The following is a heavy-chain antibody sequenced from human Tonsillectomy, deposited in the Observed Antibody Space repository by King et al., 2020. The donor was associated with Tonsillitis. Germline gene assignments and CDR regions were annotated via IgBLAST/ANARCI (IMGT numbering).Heavy chain of an antibody. J-gene: IGHJ5*02. CDR1: GFTFSNAW. Sequence: VQLVESGGGLVKPGGSLRLSCAASGFTFSNAWMSWVRQAPGKGVEWVGRIKSKTDGGTTDYAAPVKGRLTISRDDSKNTLYLQMNSLKTEDTAVYYCTTPYNWNDAGWFDPWGQGTLVTVSS. CDR2: IKSKTDGGTT. CDR3: TTPYNWNDAGWFDP. V-gene: IGHV3-15*01. D-gene: IGHD1-20*01.